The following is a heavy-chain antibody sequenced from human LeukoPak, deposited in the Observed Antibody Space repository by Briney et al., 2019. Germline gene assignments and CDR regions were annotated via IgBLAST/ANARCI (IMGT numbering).Heavy chain of an antibody. J-gene: IGHJ4*02. CDR2: ISSSSSYI. CDR3: ATPWGSYDFWSGYYTPSDTFDY. CDR1: GFTFSSYS. Sequence: GGSLRLSCAASGFTFSSYSMNWVRQAPGKGLEWVSSISSSSSYIYYADSVKGRFTISRDNSKNTLYLQMNSLRAEDTAVYYCATPWGSYDFWSGYYTPSDTFDYWGQGTLVTVSS. V-gene: IGHV3-21*04. D-gene: IGHD3-3*01.